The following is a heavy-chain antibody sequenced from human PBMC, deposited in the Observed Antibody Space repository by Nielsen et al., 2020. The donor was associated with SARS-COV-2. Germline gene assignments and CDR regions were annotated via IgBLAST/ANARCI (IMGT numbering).Heavy chain of an antibody. D-gene: IGHD3-10*01. V-gene: IGHV3-49*03. Sequence: GESLKISCTASGFTFGDYAMSWFRQAPGKGLEWVGFIRSKAYGGTTEYAASVKGRFTISRDDSKSIAYLQMNSLKTEDTAVYYCTREVVGTMVRGVIPYYFDYWGQGTLVTVSS. J-gene: IGHJ4*02. CDR3: TREVVGTMVRGVIPYYFDY. CDR2: IRSKAYGGTT. CDR1: GFTFGDYA.